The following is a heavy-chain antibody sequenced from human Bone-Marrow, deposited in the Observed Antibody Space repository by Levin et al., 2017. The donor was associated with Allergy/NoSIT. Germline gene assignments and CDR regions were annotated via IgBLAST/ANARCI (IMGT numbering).Heavy chain of an antibody. CDR1: GFNFNEAW. D-gene: IGHD3-16*01. CDR3: SKQGDAVSGGY. CDR2: IKRRVDGETT. Sequence: GGSLRLSCAASGFNFNEAWMNWVRQAPGKGLEWVGRIKRRVDGETTDYAAPVKGRFTISRDDSQSTVYLQMNSLKSEDTAMYYCSKQGDAVSGGYWGQGKLVTVSS. V-gene: IGHV3-15*01. J-gene: IGHJ4*02.